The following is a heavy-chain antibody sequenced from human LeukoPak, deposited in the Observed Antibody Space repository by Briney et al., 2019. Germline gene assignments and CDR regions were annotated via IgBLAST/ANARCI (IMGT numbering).Heavy chain of an antibody. D-gene: IGHD3-9*01. Sequence: SETLSLTCTVSGGSISSYYWSWIRQPPGKGLEWIGYIYYSGSTNYNPSLKSRVTISLDTSKNQFYLKLSSVTAADTAVYYCARVTLGYYDILTGYDDRYGMDVWGQGTTVTVSS. CDR2: IYYSGST. V-gene: IGHV4-59*01. CDR3: ARVTLGYYDILTGYDDRYGMDV. J-gene: IGHJ6*02. CDR1: GGSISSYY.